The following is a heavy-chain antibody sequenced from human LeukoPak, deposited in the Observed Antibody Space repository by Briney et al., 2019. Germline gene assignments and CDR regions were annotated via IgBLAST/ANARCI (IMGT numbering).Heavy chain of an antibody. CDR1: GYSLSDLS. J-gene: IGHJ3*02. Sequence: ASVKVSCRVSGYSLSDLSIHWVRHVPGKGLEWMGGFEPEEGEHGETIYAQKFEGRLTLTEDTATDTAYMELVSLTSADTAVYYCATDRLEIYALHIWGQGTVVTVSS. CDR3: ATDRLEIYALHI. V-gene: IGHV1-24*01. D-gene: IGHD1-1*01. CDR2: FEPEEGEHGET.